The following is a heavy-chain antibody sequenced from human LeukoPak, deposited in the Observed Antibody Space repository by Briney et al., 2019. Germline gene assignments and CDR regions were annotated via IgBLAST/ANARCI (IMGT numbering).Heavy chain of an antibody. Sequence: GGSLRLSCAASGFTFSYYSMNWVRQAPGRGLEWVSCISSSSSLIFYSDSVRGRFTISRDNAKNSLYLQMNSLRVEDTAVYHCARGPTDFDASDIWGHGTLVTVSS. CDR3: ARGPTDFDASDI. CDR1: GFTFSYYS. V-gene: IGHV3-21*01. CDR2: ISSSSSLI. J-gene: IGHJ3*02.